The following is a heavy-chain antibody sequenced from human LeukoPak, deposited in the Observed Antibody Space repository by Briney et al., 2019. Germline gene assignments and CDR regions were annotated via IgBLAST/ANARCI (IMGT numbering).Heavy chain of an antibody. J-gene: IGHJ4*02. D-gene: IGHD3-10*01. CDR2: IIPIFGTA. CDR1: GGTFSSYA. V-gene: IGHV1-69*13. CDR3: ARDLVLWFGSFDY. Sequence: SVKVSCKASGGTFSSYAISWVRQAPGQGLEWMGGIIPIFGTANYAQKFQGRVTITADESTSTAYMELSSLRSEDTAVYYCARDLVLWFGSFDYWGQGTLVTVSS.